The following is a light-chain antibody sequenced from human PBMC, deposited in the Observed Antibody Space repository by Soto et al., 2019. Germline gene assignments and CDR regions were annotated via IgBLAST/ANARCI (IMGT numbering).Light chain of an antibody. J-gene: IGKJ2*01. V-gene: IGKV1-5*03. CDR1: QSSSSW. CDR2: QAS. Sequence: DIQMTQSPSTLSASVGDRVTITCRASQSSSSWLAWYQQKPGKAPRFLIYQASSLASGVPSRFSGSGSGTEVTLTISTLQPDDVAAYSGQQYKSFSTFGQGTKLE. CDR3: QQYKSFST.